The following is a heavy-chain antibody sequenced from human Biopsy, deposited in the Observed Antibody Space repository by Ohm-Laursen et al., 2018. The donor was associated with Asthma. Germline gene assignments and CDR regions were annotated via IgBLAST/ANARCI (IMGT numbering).Heavy chain of an antibody. J-gene: IGHJ3*02. Sequence: SLRLSCAASGFTFHNYVMHWVRQAPGKGLEWVAGIFFDGSNKYYADSVKGRFTISRDNSKDTLYLQVNSLRGDDTAVYYCARAYGGSFFSGAFDIWGQGTMVTVSS. CDR2: IFFDGSNK. V-gene: IGHV3-30-3*01. CDR1: GFTFHNYV. D-gene: IGHD4-23*01. CDR3: ARAYGGSFFSGAFDI.